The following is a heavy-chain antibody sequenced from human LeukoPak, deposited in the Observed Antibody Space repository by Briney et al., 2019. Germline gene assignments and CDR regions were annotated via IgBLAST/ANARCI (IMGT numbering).Heavy chain of an antibody. Sequence: GESLKISCKGSGYSLTSYWIGWVRQMPGKGLEWMGIIYPGDSDTRYSPSFQGQVTISADKSISTAFLQWSSLKASDTAIYYCTTTDGESTFDIWGQGTLVTVSS. CDR3: TTTDGESTFDI. D-gene: IGHD1-1*01. V-gene: IGHV5-51*01. J-gene: IGHJ3*02. CDR1: GYSLTSYW. CDR2: IYPGDSDT.